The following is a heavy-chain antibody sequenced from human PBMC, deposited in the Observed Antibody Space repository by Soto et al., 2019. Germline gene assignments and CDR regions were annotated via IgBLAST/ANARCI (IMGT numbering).Heavy chain of an antibody. V-gene: IGHV4-59*01. CDR2: IYYGGST. CDR3: ARDWVYSGSFQNWFEP. D-gene: IGHD1-26*01. CDR1: VGSISSYY. J-gene: IGHJ5*02. Sequence: SETLSLTCTVSVGSISSYYWSCIRHPPGKGLEWIGYIYYGGSTNYNPSLKSRVTISVDTSKNQFSLKLSSVTAADTAVYYCARDWVYSGSFQNWFEPRGQGILVSVSS.